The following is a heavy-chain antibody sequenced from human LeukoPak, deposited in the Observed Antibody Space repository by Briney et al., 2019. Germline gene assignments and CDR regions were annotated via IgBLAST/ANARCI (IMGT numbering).Heavy chain of an antibody. D-gene: IGHD3-22*01. CDR1: GGTFSSYA. Sequence: GSSVKVSCKASGGTFSSYAIRWVRQAPGQGLEWMGRIIPILGIANYAQKFQGRVTITADKSTSTAYMELSSLRSEDTAVYYCASLATTNYESSGILEGSFDYWGQGTLVTVSS. CDR2: IIPILGIA. CDR3: ASLATTNYESSGILEGSFDY. V-gene: IGHV1-69*04. J-gene: IGHJ4*02.